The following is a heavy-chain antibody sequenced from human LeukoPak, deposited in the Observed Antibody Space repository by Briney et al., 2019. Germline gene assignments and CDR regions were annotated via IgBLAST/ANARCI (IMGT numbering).Heavy chain of an antibody. D-gene: IGHD1-26*01. CDR1: GFTFSSYW. V-gene: IGHV3-7*03. J-gene: IGHJ4*02. CDR3: AKDLLSRSGSPRYFDY. CDR2: IKQDGSEK. Sequence: PGGSLRLSCAASGFTFSSYWMSWVRQAPGKGLEWVANIKQDGSEKYYVDSVKGRFTISRDNAKNSLYLQMNSLRAEDTAVYYCAKDLLSRSGSPRYFDYWGQGTLVTVSS.